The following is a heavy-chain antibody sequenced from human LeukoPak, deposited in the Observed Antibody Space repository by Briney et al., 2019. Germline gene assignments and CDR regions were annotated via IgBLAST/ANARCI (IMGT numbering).Heavy chain of an antibody. Sequence: GGSPRLSCAASGFTFSSYAMSWVRQAPGKGLEWVSAISGSGDRTYYADSVKGRFTISRDNSKNTLYLQMNSLRVEDTAVYYCAKDSYYDYVWGSYRYGFDYWGQGTLVTVSS. J-gene: IGHJ4*02. D-gene: IGHD3-16*02. V-gene: IGHV3-23*01. CDR2: ISGSGDRT. CDR1: GFTFSSYA. CDR3: AKDSYYDYVWGSYRYGFDY.